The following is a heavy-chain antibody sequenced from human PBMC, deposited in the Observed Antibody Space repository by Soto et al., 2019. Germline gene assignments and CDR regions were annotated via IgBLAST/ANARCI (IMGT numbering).Heavy chain of an antibody. V-gene: IGHV1-2*04. D-gene: IGHD6-6*01. CDR3: ARAVFGSSSDFDY. J-gene: IGHJ4*02. CDR2: INPNSGGA. Sequence: ASVKVSCKASGYTFTGYYMHWVRQAPGQGLEWMGWINPNSGGANYAQKFQGWVTMTRDTSISTAYMELSRLRSDDTAVYYCARAVFGSSSDFDYWGQGTLVTVSS. CDR1: GYTFTGYY.